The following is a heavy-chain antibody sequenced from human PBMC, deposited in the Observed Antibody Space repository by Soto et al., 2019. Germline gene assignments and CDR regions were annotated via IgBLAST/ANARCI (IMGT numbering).Heavy chain of an antibody. CDR3: TNNFV. CDR1: GFAFNDSA. CDR2: VRSKTNNYAT. V-gene: IGHV3-73*01. J-gene: IGHJ4*02. Sequence: DVQVVQSGGGLVQPGGSLKLSCAASGFAFNDSAMHWVRQASGKGLEWVARVRSKTNNYATAYPVSVRGRFTVSRDDSMGTTYLQMNSLKTEDTAMYYCTNNFVWGQGVLVTFSS. D-gene: IGHD2-15*01.